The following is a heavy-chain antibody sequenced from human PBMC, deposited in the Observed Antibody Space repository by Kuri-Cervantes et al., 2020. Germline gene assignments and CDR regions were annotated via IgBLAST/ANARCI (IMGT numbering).Heavy chain of an antibody. J-gene: IGHJ4*02. CDR1: GFTFSSYW. CDR3: ASIGSGRPINY. Sequence: GESLKISCAASGFTFSSYWMSWVRQAPGKGLEWVANIKQDGSEKYYVDSVKGRFTISRDNAKNSLFLQMNNLRVEDTALYYCASIGSGRPINYWGQGTLVTVSS. V-gene: IGHV3-7*01. D-gene: IGHD3-10*01. CDR2: IKQDGSEK.